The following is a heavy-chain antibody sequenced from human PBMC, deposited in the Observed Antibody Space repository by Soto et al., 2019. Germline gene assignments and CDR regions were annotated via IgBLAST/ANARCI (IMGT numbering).Heavy chain of an antibody. V-gene: IGHV4-39*01. CDR3: ARLIQQLVNY. Sequence: SETLSLTCTVSGGSISSSSYYWGWIRQPPGKGLEWIGSIYYSGSTYYNPSLKSRVTVSVDTSKNQFSLKLSSVTAADTAVYYCARLIQQLVNYWGQGTLVTVSS. J-gene: IGHJ4*02. CDR1: GGSISSSSYY. D-gene: IGHD6-6*01. CDR2: IYYSGST.